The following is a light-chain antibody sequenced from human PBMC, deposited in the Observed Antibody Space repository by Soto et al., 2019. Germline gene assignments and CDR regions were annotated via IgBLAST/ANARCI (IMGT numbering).Light chain of an antibody. CDR1: QSISTW. V-gene: IGKV1-5*01. J-gene: IGKJ1*01. Sequence: DSQMTHSPWTLSASAGYRVTITFRASQSISTWFACYQQKPGKAPKLLIYGASSLASGVPSRFSGSGSGTEFTLTISSLQPDDFATYYCQHYNSYSEAFGQGTKVDIK. CDR2: GAS. CDR3: QHYNSYSEA.